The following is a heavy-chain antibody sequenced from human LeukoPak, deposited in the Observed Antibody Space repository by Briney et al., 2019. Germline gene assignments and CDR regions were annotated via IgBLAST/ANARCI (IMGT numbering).Heavy chain of an antibody. D-gene: IGHD2-15*01. V-gene: IGHV3-74*01. CDR1: GFTFRSYW. Sequence: PGGSLRLSCAASGFTFRSYWMHWVRQAPGKGLVWVSRIKSDGSSTSYADSVRGRFTISRDNAKNTLYLQMNSLRAEDTAVYYCTRDQIYCSGGYCYFDYWVQGTLVTVSS. CDR3: TRDQIYCSGGYCYFDY. J-gene: IGHJ4*02. CDR2: IKSDGSST.